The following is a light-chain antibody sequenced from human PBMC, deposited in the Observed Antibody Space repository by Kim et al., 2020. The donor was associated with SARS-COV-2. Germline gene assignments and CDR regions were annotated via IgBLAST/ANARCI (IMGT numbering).Light chain of an antibody. Sequence: DIQMTQSPSTLSASVGDRVTITCRASQSISSRLAWYQQKPGKAPKLLIYLASNLQGGVPSRFSGSGSGTEFTLAISSLQPDDLATYYCQQYDTEWTFGQGTKVDIK. CDR3: QQYDTEWT. CDR2: LAS. V-gene: IGKV1-5*03. CDR1: QSISSR. J-gene: IGKJ1*01.